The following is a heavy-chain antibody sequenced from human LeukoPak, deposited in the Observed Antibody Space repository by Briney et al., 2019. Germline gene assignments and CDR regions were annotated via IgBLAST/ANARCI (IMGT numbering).Heavy chain of an antibody. CDR1: GYTFTSYY. V-gene: IGHV1-46*01. J-gene: IGHJ4*02. D-gene: IGHD5-12*01. CDR3: AGGTRRGYSGYDFAALLDY. Sequence: GASVKVSCKASGYTFTSYYMHWVRQAPGQGLEWMGIINPSGGSTSYAQKFQGRVIMTRDTSTSTVYMELSSLRSEDTAVYYCAGGTRRGYSGYDFAALLDYWGQGTLVTVSS. CDR2: INPSGGST.